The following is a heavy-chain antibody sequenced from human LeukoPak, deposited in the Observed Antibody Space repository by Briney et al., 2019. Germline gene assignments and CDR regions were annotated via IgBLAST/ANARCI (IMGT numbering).Heavy chain of an antibody. D-gene: IGHD1-7*01. CDR3: AKDLAGTTRVRGPDWFDP. CDR1: GFTFSRYS. Sequence: GGSLRLSCAASGFTFSRYSMHWVRQAPGKGLEWVSAISGSGGSTYYADSVKGRFTISRDNSKNTLYLQMNSLRAEDTAVYYCAKDLAGTTRVRGPDWFDPWGQGTLVTVSS. CDR2: ISGSGGST. J-gene: IGHJ5*02. V-gene: IGHV3-23*01.